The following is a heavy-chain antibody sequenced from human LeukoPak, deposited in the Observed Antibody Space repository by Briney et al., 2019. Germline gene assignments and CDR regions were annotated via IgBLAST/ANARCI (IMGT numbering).Heavy chain of an antibody. CDR1: GGSISSSNW. D-gene: IGHD6-13*01. CDR2: IYHSGST. Sequence: SETLSLTCAVSGGSISSSNWWSWGRQPPGKGLEWIGEIYHSGSTNYNPSLKSRVTISVDKSKNQFSLKLSSVTAADTAVYYCARDKEYSRSWYFDYWGQGTLVTVSS. J-gene: IGHJ4*02. V-gene: IGHV4-4*02. CDR3: ARDKEYSRSWYFDY.